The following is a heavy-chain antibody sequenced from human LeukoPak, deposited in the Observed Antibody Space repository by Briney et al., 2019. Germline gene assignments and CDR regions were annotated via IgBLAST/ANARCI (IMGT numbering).Heavy chain of an antibody. Sequence: PGRSLRLSCAASGFTFSSYAMHWVRQAPGKGLEWVAVISYDGSNKYYADSVKGRFTISRDNSDNTVCLQMNGLRAEDTAVYYCAKDKQWNSGYDLWGQGTLVTVSS. V-gene: IGHV3-30-3*02. CDR1: GFTFSSYA. J-gene: IGHJ4*02. CDR3: AKDKQWNSGYDL. CDR2: ISYDGSNK. D-gene: IGHD3-22*01.